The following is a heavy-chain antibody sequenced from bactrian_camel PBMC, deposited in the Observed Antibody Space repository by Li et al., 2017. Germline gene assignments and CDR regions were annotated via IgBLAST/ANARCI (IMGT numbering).Heavy chain of an antibody. J-gene: IGHJ4*01. CDR2: IATGSGNT. Sequence: HVQLVESGGGSGEVGRSLSLSCATSGDTGSVKYVAWFRQAPGQEREGVARIATGSGNTYYADSVKGRFTILQDNSKNTVFLQMNSLKPEDTAWYYCAIVDYGGRCPAVDVRYDTYKDWGQGTQVTVS. CDR3: AIVDYGGRCPAVDVRYDTYKD. D-gene: IGHD5*01. CDR1: GDTGSVKY. V-gene: IGHV3S54*01.